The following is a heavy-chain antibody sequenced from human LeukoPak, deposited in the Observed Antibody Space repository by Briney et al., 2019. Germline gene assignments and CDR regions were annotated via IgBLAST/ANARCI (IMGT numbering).Heavy chain of an antibody. CDR3: AKGQDIVVVPAPHYYYYGMDV. CDR2: MNPNSGNT. V-gene: IGHV1-8*01. J-gene: IGHJ6*02. D-gene: IGHD2-2*01. Sequence: ASVKVSCKASGYTFTSYDINWVRQATGQGLEWMGWMNPNSGNTGYAQKFQGRVTMTRNTSISTAYMELNSLRAEDTAVYYCAKGQDIVVVPAPHYYYYGMDVWGQGTTVTVSS. CDR1: GYTFTSYD.